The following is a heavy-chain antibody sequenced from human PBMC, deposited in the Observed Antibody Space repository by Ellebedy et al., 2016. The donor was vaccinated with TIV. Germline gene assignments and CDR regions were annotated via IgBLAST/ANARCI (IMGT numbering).Heavy chain of an antibody. CDR2: IPRDSDAM. CDR1: GFTFSNYA. D-gene: IGHD1-1*01. J-gene: IGHJ3*02. Sequence: GESLKISCVASGFTFSNYAMGWVRQAPGKGLEWVSYIPRDSDAMSYADSVKGRFTISRDNAKNSLYLQMNSLRDADTAVYYCVRDLHWAFDIWGQGTVVTASS. CDR3: VRDLHWAFDI. V-gene: IGHV3-48*02.